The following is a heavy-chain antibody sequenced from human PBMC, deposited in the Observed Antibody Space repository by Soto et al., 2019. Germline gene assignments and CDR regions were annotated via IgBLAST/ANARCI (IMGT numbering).Heavy chain of an antibody. J-gene: IGHJ4*02. CDR2: IYYSGST. D-gene: IGHD1-26*01. Sequence: QVQLQESGPGLVKPSETLSLTCTVSGGSVSSGSYYWSWIRQPPGKGLEWIGYIYYSGSTNYNPSLKSRVTISVDTSKNQFSLKLSSVTAADTAVYYCARGLEAGATQIDYWGQGTLVTVSS. CDR1: GGSVSSGSYY. V-gene: IGHV4-61*01. CDR3: ARGLEAGATQIDY.